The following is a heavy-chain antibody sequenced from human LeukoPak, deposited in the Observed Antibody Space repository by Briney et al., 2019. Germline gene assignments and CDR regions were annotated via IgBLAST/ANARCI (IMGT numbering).Heavy chain of an antibody. D-gene: IGHD4-17*01. CDR3: AKSYGDYLGYFDS. CDR2: ISGSGGST. CDR1: GFTFSSYA. V-gene: IGHV3-23*01. Sequence: GGSLRLSCAASGFTFSSYAMSWVRQAPGKGLEWVSAISGSGGSTYYADAVKGRFTISRDKSKNTLFLQMNSLRAEDTAVYYCAKSYGDYLGYFDSWGQGTLVTVSS. J-gene: IGHJ4*02.